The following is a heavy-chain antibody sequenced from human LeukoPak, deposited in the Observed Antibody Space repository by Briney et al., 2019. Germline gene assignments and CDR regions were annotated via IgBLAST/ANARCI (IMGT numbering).Heavy chain of an antibody. CDR1: GFPFNKYA. CDR3: VKRAEDSSGYYLYYFDY. Sequence: PGGSLRLSCAASGFPFNKYAMSWVRQAPGKGLEWVSSISAATGTTYYAGSVRGRFSISRDNSQNTLYLQMSSLRAEDTAVYYCVKRAEDSSGYYLYYFDYWGQGTLDTVSS. J-gene: IGHJ4*02. CDR2: ISAATGTT. D-gene: IGHD3-22*01. V-gene: IGHV3-23*01.